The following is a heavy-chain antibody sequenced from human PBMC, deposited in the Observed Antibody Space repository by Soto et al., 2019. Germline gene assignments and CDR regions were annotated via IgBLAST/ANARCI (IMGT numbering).Heavy chain of an antibody. J-gene: IGHJ6*02. CDR1: GYTFTSYD. Sequence: GASVKVSCKASGYTFTSYDINWVRQAAGQGLEWMGWMNPNSGNTGYAQKFQGRVTMTRNTSISTAYMELSSLRSEDTAVYYCHSQSWYSHYYYGMDVWGQGTTVTVSS. CDR2: MNPNSGNT. CDR3: HSQSWYSHYYYGMDV. D-gene: IGHD6-13*01. V-gene: IGHV1-8*01.